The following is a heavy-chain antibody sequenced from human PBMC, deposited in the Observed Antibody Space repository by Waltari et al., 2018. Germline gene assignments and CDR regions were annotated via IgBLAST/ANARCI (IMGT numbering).Heavy chain of an antibody. CDR1: GGSISSSSYY. D-gene: IGHD6-19*01. V-gene: IGHV4-39*01. CDR3: ARLTRGEWLVGAILLDDY. Sequence: QLQLQESGPGLVKPSETLSLTCTVSGGSISSSSYYWGWIRQPPGKGLEWIGSIYYSGSTSYNPSLKSRVTISVDTSKNQFSLKLSSATAADTAVYYCARLTRGEWLVGAILLDDYWGQGTLVTVSS. CDR2: IYYSGST. J-gene: IGHJ4*02.